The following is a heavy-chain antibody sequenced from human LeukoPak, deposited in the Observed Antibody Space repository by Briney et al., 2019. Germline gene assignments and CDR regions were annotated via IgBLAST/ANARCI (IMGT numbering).Heavy chain of an antibody. CDR2: IYYSGST. Sequence: SETLSLTCAVYGGSFSGYYWSWIRQPPGKGLEWIGYIYYSGSTNYNPSLKSRVTISVDTSKNQFSLKLSSVTAADTAVYYCARAQGVAYFDYWGQGTLVTVSS. D-gene: IGHD3-3*01. J-gene: IGHJ4*02. CDR3: ARAQGVAYFDY. CDR1: GGSFSGYY. V-gene: IGHV4-59*01.